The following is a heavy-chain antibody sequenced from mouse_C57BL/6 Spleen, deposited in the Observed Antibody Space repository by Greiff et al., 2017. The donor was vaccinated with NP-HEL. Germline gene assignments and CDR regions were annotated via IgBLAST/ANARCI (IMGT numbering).Heavy chain of an antibody. CDR2: IDPSDSYT. Sequence: QVQLQQPGAELVMPGASVKLSCKASGYTFTSYWMHWVKQRPGQGLEWIGEIDPSDSYTNYNQKFKGKSTLTVDKSSSTAYMQLSSLTSEDSAVYYCARGRDGYPYYFDYWGQGTTLTVSS. CDR1: GYTFTSYW. D-gene: IGHD2-3*01. J-gene: IGHJ2*01. CDR3: ARGRDGYPYYFDY. V-gene: IGHV1-69*01.